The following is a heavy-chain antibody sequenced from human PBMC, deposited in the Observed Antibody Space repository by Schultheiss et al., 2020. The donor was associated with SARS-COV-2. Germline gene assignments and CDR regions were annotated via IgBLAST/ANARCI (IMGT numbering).Heavy chain of an antibody. J-gene: IGHJ3*02. CDR2: ISAYNGNT. CDR3: ARDYGDRDAFDI. Sequence: ASVKVSCTASGGIFSSYTISWVRQAPGQGLEWMGWISAYNGNTNYAQKLQGRVTMTTDTSTSTAYMELRSLRSDDTAVYYCARDYGDRDAFDIWGQGTMVTVSS. D-gene: IGHD4-17*01. CDR1: GGIFSSYT. V-gene: IGHV1-18*01.